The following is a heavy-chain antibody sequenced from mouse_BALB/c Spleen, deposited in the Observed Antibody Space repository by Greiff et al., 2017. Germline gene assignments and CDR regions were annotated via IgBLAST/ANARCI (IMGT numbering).Heavy chain of an antibody. V-gene: IGHV1-14*01. Sequence: VQLQQSGPELVKPGASVKMSCKASGYTFTSYVMHWVKQKPGQGLEWIGYINPYNDGTKYNEKFKGKATLTSDKSSSTAYMELSSLTSEDSAVYYCARGGGNYVWYFDYWGQGTTLTVSS. D-gene: IGHD2-1*01. J-gene: IGHJ2*01. CDR1: GYTFTSYV. CDR2: INPYNDGT. CDR3: ARGGGNYVWYFDY.